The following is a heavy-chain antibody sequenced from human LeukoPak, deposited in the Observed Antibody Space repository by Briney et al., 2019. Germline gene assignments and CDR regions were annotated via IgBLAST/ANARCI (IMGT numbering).Heavy chain of an antibody. Sequence: ASVKVSCKASGYTFTSYGISWVRQAPGQGLEWMGWISAYNGNTNYAQKLQGRVTMTTHTSTSTAYMELRSLRSEDTAVYYCARNSRSYDSSGYYSPFDYWGQGTLVTVSS. V-gene: IGHV1-18*01. D-gene: IGHD3-22*01. CDR2: ISAYNGNT. J-gene: IGHJ4*02. CDR1: GYTFTSYG. CDR3: ARNSRSYDSSGYYSPFDY.